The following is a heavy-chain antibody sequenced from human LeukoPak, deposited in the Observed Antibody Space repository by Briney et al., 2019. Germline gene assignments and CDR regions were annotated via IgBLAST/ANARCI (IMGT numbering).Heavy chain of an antibody. CDR1: EFSVGSNY. CDR2: IYSGGST. Sequence: GGSLRLSCAASEFSVGSNYMTWVRQAPGKGLEWVSLIYSGGSTYYADSVKGRFTISRDNSKNTLYLQMNSLRAEDTAVYYCASGGYGVPFDYWGQGTLVTVSS. V-gene: IGHV3-66*01. J-gene: IGHJ4*02. D-gene: IGHD3-16*01. CDR3: ASGGYGVPFDY.